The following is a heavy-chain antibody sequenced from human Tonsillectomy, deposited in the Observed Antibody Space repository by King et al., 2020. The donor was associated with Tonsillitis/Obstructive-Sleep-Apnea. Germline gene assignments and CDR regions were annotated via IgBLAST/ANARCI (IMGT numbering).Heavy chain of an antibody. D-gene: IGHD5/OR15-5a*01. V-gene: IGHV5-10-1*01. J-gene: IGHJ6*02. CDR1: GYSFSSYW. CDR3: ARLLFYSTIVIDGMYV. CDR2: IDPSDSYT. Sequence: QLVQSGAEVKKPGESLRLSCKGSGYSFSSYWISWVRQMPGKGLEWMGRIDPSDSYTNYSPSFQGHVTISTDKSISTAYLQWSSLKASDTAMYYCARLLFYSTIVIDGMYVWGQGTTVTVSS.